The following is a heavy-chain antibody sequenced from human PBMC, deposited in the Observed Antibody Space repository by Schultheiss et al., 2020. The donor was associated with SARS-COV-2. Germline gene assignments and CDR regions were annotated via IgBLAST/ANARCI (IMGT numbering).Heavy chain of an antibody. Sequence: SETLSLTCTVSGGSISSGGYYWSWIRQPPGKGLEWIGYIYYSGSTYYNPSLKSRVTISVDTSKTQFSLKLNSMTAADTAVYYCARRYGTVSFYNYNWFDPWGQGALVTVSS. J-gene: IGHJ5*02. V-gene: IGHV4-61*08. CDR2: IYYSGST. D-gene: IGHD3-10*01. CDR1: GGSISSGGYY. CDR3: ARRYGTVSFYNYNWFDP.